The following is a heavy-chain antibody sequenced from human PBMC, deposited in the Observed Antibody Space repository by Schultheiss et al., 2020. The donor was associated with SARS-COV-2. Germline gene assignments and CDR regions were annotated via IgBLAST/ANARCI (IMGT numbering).Heavy chain of an antibody. CDR2: IYYSGST. J-gene: IGHJ6*02. CDR1: GGSINSDDYY. D-gene: IGHD3-3*01. CDR3: ARDRGVGGGWHYDFWSGYTPGDHYGMDV. Sequence: SQTLSLTCIVSGGSINSDDYYWSWIRQPPGKGLEWIGYIYYSGSTNYNPSLKSRVTISVDTSKNQFSLKLSSVTAADTAVYYCARDRGVGGGWHYDFWSGYTPGDHYGMDVWGQGTTVTVSS. V-gene: IGHV4-61*08.